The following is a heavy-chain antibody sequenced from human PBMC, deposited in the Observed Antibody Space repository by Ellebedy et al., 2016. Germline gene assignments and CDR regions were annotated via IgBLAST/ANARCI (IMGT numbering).Heavy chain of an antibody. CDR1: GLNFNTFF. D-gene: IGHD4-17*01. CDR2: ISPGSDIT. J-gene: IGHJ5*02. V-gene: IGHV3-23*01. Sequence: GGSLRLSXTASGLNFNTFFMTWVRQAPGKGLEWVSTISPGSDITRLADSVKGRFTISRDNFRNSVYLRMNSLRVEDTAVYYCRPGHYANLWGHGTLVTVSS. CDR3: RPGHYANL.